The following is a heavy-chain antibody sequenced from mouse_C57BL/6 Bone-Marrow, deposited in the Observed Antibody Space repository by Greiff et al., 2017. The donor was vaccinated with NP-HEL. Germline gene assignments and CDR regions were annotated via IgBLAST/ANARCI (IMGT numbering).Heavy chain of an antibody. Sequence: VQLQQSGAELVRPGASVTLSCKASGYTFTDYEMHWVKQTPVHGLEWIGAIDPETGGTAYNQKFKGKAILTADKSSSTAYMELRSLTSEDSAVYYCSYYYGSGYCDFDVWGTGTTVTVSS. V-gene: IGHV1-15*01. CDR3: SYYYGSGYCDFDV. D-gene: IGHD1-1*01. J-gene: IGHJ1*03. CDR1: GYTFTDYE. CDR2: IDPETGGT.